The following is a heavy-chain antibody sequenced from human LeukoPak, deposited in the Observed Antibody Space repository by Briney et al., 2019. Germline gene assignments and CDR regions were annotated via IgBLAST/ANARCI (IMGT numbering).Heavy chain of an antibody. Sequence: GGSLRLSCAASGFTFSGYSMNWVRQAPGQGLEWVSFINSSSTSIHYADSVKGRFTISRDNAKNSLFLQMNSLRAEDTAVYYCARGRYYDSSGYNNLDAFDIWGEGTMVTVSS. CDR1: GFTFSGYS. CDR3: ARGRYYDSSGYNNLDAFDI. J-gene: IGHJ3*02. D-gene: IGHD3-22*01. V-gene: IGHV3-21*01. CDR2: INSSSTSI.